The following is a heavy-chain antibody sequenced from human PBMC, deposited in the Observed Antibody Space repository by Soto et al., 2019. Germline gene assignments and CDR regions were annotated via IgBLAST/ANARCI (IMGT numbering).Heavy chain of an antibody. CDR1: GFTVSSNY. J-gene: IGHJ4*02. D-gene: IGHD5-12*01. CDR3: ARGGGGGYDFGY. V-gene: IGHV3-66*01. CDR2: IYSGGST. Sequence: EVQLVESGGGLVQPGGSLRLSCAASGFTVSSNYMSWVRQAPGKGLEWVSLIYSGGSTQNADSVKGRFTISRDNSKNTLYLQMTSLRAEDTAVYYCARGGGGGYDFGYWGQGTLVTVSS.